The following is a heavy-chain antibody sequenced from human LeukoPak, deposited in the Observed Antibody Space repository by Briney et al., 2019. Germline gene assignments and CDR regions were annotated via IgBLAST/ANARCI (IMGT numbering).Heavy chain of an antibody. Sequence: PSETLSLTCAVYGGSFSGYYWSWIRQPPGKGLEWIGEINHSGSTNYNPSLKSRVTISVDTSKNQFSLKLSSVTAADTAVYYCARGPSVDTAMVYNWFDPWGQGTLVTVSS. J-gene: IGHJ5*02. CDR2: INHSGST. CDR1: GGSFSGYY. D-gene: IGHD5-18*01. CDR3: ARGPSVDTAMVYNWFDP. V-gene: IGHV4-34*09.